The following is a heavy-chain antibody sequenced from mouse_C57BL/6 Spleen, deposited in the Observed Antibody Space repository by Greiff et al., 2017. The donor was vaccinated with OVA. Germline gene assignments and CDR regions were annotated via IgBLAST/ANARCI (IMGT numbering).Heavy chain of an antibody. CDR1: GFTFSDYG. J-gene: IGHJ2*01. D-gene: IGHD1-1*01. V-gene: IGHV5-17*01. CDR2: ISSGSSTI. Sequence: EVHLVESGGGLVKPGGSLKLSCAASGFTFSDYGMHWVRQAPEKGLEWVAYISSGSSTIYYADTVKGRFPISRDNAKNTLFLQMTSLRSEDTAMYYCARDGKGYFDYWGQGTTLTVSS. CDR3: ARDGKGYFDY.